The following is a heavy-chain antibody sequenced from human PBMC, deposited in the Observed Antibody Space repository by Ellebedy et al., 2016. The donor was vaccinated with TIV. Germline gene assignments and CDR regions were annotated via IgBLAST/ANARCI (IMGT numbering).Heavy chain of an antibody. CDR3: ARAIYKRDCRFDY. D-gene: IGHD2-21*02. CDR2: LSNSGDKI. J-gene: IGHJ4*02. V-gene: IGHV3-11*01. Sequence: GESLKISCEASGFTFSDYYMSWVRQAPGKGPECVAYLSNSGDKIYYADSVKGRFTIPRDNTKNSLLLQMNNLGAEETAIYYCARAIYKRDCRFDYWGQGALVTVAS. CDR1: GFTFSDYY.